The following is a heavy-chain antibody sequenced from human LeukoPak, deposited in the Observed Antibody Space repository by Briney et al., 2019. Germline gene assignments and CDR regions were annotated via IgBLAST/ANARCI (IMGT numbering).Heavy chain of an antibody. D-gene: IGHD1-26*01. J-gene: IGHJ6*03. V-gene: IGHV4-34*01. CDR3: ARVLGATTGYYYYYMDV. Sequence: SETLSLTCAVYGGSFSGYYWSWIRQPPGKGLEWIGEINHSGSTYYNPSLKSRVTISVDTSKNQFSLKLSSVTAADTAVYYCARVLGATTGYYYYYMDVWGKGTTVTVSS. CDR2: INHSGST. CDR1: GGSFSGYY.